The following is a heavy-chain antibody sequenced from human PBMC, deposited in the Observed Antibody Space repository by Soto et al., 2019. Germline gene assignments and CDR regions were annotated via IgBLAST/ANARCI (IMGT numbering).Heavy chain of an antibody. CDR1: GGSISSRSYY. CDR3: ARLGVGDIAAAAVY. V-gene: IGHV4-39*01. J-gene: IGHJ4*02. Sequence: QLQLQESGPGLVKPSETLSLTCTVSGGSISSRSYYWGWIRQPPGKGLEWIGSIYYSGSTYYNPSLKSRVSISESPSKHQISLNLSSVTAADTAVYYCARLGVGDIAAAAVYWGQGTLVTVSS. CDR2: IYYSGST. D-gene: IGHD6-13*01.